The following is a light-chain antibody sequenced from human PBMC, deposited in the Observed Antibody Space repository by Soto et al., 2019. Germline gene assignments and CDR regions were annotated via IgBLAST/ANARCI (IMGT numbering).Light chain of an antibody. CDR2: TTT. J-gene: IGLJ1*01. CDR3: VLYVTTGLYV. Sequence: QTVVTQEPSFSVSPGGTVTLTCGLSSGSVSTSFYPSWNQQTPGQAPRTLISTTTTRSSGVPDRFSGSILGNKAALTITGAQADDESDYYCVLYVTTGLYVFGSGTKLTVL. V-gene: IGLV8-61*01. CDR1: SGSVSTSFY.